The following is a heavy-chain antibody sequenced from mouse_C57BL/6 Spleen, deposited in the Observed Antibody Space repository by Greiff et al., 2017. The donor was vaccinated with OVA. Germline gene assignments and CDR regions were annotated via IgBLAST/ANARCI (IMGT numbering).Heavy chain of an antibody. J-gene: IGHJ4*01. CDR3: ARKVASYAMDY. CDR1: GYTFTSYW. CDR2: IHPNSGST. Sequence: QVQLQQPGAELVKPGASVKLSCKASGYTFTSYWMHWVKQRPGQGLEWIGMIHPNSGSTNYNEKFKSKATLTVDKSSSTAYMQLSSLTSEDSAVDYCARKVASYAMDYWGQGTSVTVSS. V-gene: IGHV1-64*01. D-gene: IGHD6-1*01.